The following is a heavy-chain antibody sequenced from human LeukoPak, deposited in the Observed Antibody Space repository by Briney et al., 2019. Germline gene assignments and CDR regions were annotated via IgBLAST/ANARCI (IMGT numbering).Heavy chain of an antibody. J-gene: IGHJ4*02. D-gene: IGHD4-17*01. CDR2: IWYDGSNK. CDR1: GFTLSSYG. CDR3: ARDFRYGDYYYFDY. Sequence: GRSLRLSCAASGFTLSSYGMHWVRQAPGKGLEWVAVIWYDGSNKYYADSVKGRFTISRDNSKNTLYLQMNSLRAEDTAVYYCARDFRYGDYYYFDYWGQGTLVTVSS. V-gene: IGHV3-33*01.